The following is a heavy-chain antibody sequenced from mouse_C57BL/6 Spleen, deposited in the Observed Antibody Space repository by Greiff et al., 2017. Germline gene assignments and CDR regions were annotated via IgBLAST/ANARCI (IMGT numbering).Heavy chain of an antibody. CDR2: INPSTGGT. CDR3: AREGPYGNSLLKYFDV. CDR1: GYSFTGYY. J-gene: IGHJ1*03. V-gene: IGHV1-42*01. D-gene: IGHD2-1*01. Sequence: EVQLQQSGPELVKPGASVKISCKASGYSFTGYYMNWVKQSPEKSLEWIGEINPSTGGTTYNQKFKAKATLTVDKSSSTAYMQLKSLTSEDSAVYYCAREGPYGNSLLKYFDVWGTGTTVTVAS.